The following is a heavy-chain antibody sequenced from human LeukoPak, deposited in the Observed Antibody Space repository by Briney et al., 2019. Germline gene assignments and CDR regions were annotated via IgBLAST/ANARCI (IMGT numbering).Heavy chain of an antibody. CDR2: IYYSGST. D-gene: IGHD3-9*01. V-gene: IGHV4-59*08. CDR1: GGPISSYY. CDR3: ASSYDILTYFDY. J-gene: IGHJ4*02. Sequence: SETLSLTCTVSGGPISSYYWSWIRQPPGKGLEWIGYIYYSGSTNYNPSLKSRVTISVDTSKNQFSLKLSSVTAADTAVYYCASSYDILTYFDYWGQGTMVTVSS.